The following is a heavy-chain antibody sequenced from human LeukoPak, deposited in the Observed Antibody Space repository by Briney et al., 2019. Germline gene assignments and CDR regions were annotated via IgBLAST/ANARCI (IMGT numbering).Heavy chain of an antibody. Sequence: ASVKVSCKASGGTFSSYAISWVRQAPGQGLEWMGWISAYNGNTNYAQKLQGRVTMTTDTSTSTAYMELRSLRSDDTAVYYCARDGGILEAFDYWGQGTLVTVSS. V-gene: IGHV1-18*01. CDR3: ARDGGILEAFDY. D-gene: IGHD3-3*01. CDR1: GGTFSSYA. CDR2: ISAYNGNT. J-gene: IGHJ4*02.